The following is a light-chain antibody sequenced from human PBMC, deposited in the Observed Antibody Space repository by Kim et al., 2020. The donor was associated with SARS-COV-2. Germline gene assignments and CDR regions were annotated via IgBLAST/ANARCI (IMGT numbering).Light chain of an antibody. J-gene: IGLJ2*01. CDR3: QAWDTSTVV. V-gene: IGLV3-1*01. Sequence: GSPGQTASITCSGEKLGEKYTYWYQQQPGQSPVLVIYEDIKRPSGIPERFSGSNSGNTATLTISGTQAIDEADYYCQAWDTSTVVFGGGTKLTVL. CDR1: KLGEKY. CDR2: EDI.